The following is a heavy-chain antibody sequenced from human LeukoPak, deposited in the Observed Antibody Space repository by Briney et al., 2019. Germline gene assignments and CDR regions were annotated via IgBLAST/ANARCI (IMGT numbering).Heavy chain of an antibody. V-gene: IGHV4-59*01. J-gene: IGHJ4*02. D-gene: IGHD3-16*01. CDR1: GDSITNYY. CDR3: AKTGSLMRRLLDY. CDR2: FHHSGST. Sequence: SETLSLTCTVSGDSITNYYWNWIRQPPGKGLEWIGYFHHSGSTNYNPSLKSRLTMSVDTSKNQFSLKLTSVVSAVTAMYFCAKTGSLMRRLLDYWGQGIQVIVS.